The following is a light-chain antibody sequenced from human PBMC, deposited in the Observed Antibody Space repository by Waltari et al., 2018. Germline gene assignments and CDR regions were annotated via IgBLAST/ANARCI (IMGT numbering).Light chain of an antibody. CDR2: LNSDGSH. J-gene: IGLJ2*01. CDR1: SGHSSYA. V-gene: IGLV4-69*01. CDR3: QTWGTVL. Sequence: QLVLPQSPSASASLGASVKLTCTLSSGHSSYAIAWHQQQPEKGPRFLMKLNSDGSHSKGDGIPDRFSGSSSGAERYLTISSLQSEDEADYYCQTWGTVLFGGGTKLTVL.